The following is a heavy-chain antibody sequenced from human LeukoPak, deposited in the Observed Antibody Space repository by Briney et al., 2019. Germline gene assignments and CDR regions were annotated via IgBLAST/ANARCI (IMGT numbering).Heavy chain of an antibody. Sequence: PGGSLRLPCAASGFTFSGYEMNWVRQAPGKGLEWVSYISSSGNSIYYADSVKGRFTISRDNAENSLYLQMDSLRAEDTAVYYCARGRFGSCWGQGTLVTVSS. J-gene: IGHJ4*02. D-gene: IGHD3-3*01. CDR3: ARGRFGSC. CDR2: ISSSGNSI. V-gene: IGHV3-48*03. CDR1: GFTFSGYE.